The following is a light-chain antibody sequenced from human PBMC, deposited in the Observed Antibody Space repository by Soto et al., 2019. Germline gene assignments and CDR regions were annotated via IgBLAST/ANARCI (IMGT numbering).Light chain of an antibody. Sequence: QSVLTQPRSVSGSPGQSVTISCTGTSSDVGGYNYVSWYHQHPGKAPKLMIYDVSKRPSWLPDRFSGSKSGNTASLTISGLHAEHSADYYCCSYAGSYTFGFVFGTGTKLTVL. V-gene: IGLV2-11*01. CDR3: CSYAGSYTFGFV. CDR1: SSDVGGYNY. CDR2: DVS. J-gene: IGLJ1*01.